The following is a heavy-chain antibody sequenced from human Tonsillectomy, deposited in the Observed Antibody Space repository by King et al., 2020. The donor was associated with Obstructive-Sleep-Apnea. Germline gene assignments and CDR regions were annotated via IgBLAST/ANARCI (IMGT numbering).Heavy chain of an antibody. J-gene: IGHJ5*02. CDR3: AGDRGVRGSGYDL. D-gene: IGHD3-10*01. CDR2: ISGSNTYT. CDR1: GFSFSDYY. V-gene: IGHV3-11*06. Sequence: VQLVESGGGLVKPGGSLRLSCVASGFSFSDYYMGWIRQGPGKGLEWISYISGSNTYTDYAGSVKGRFTISRDNAKNSLFLQMRNLRAEDTAVYYCAGDRGVRGSGYDLWGPGTLVTVSS.